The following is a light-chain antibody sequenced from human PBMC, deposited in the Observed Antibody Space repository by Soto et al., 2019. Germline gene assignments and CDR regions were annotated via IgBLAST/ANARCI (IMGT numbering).Light chain of an antibody. CDR3: SSYTTSSSRV. CDR2: DVS. CDR1: SSDVGGYDY. V-gene: IGLV2-14*03. J-gene: IGLJ1*01. Sequence: SALTQPASVSGSPGQSITISCTGTSSDVGGYDYVSWYQQHPGQAPKLMIYDVSSRPSGVSNRFSGSKSGNTASLTISGLQADDEADYYCSSYTTSSSRVFGTGTKLTVL.